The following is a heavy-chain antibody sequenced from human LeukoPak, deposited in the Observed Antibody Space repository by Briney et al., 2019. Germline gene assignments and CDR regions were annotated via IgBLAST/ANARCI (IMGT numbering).Heavy chain of an antibody. J-gene: IGHJ3*02. Sequence: SETLSLTCTVSGGSISSYYWSWIRPPPWKGLEWIGYTHYSGSTNYNPSLKSRVTMSVDTSKNQFSLKLSSVAAADTAVYYCARDVVSGTPGFDIWGQGTMVTVSS. CDR2: THYSGST. D-gene: IGHD1-14*01. V-gene: IGHV4-59*01. CDR1: GGSISSYY. CDR3: ARDVVSGTPGFDI.